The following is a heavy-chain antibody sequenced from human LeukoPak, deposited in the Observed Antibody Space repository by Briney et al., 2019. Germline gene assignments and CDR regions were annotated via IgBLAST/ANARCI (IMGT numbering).Heavy chain of an antibody. D-gene: IGHD5-18*01. J-gene: IGHJ4*02. Sequence: GASVKVSCKASGGTFSRYAISWVRQAPGQGLEWMGGIVPRLATSNYAQKFQDRVTVTADKSTSTAYMELSSLRSEDTAVYYCARGPIQLWPRHYFDYWGQGTLVTVSS. CDR2: IVPRLATS. CDR1: GGTFSRYA. V-gene: IGHV1-69*06. CDR3: ARGPIQLWPRHYFDY.